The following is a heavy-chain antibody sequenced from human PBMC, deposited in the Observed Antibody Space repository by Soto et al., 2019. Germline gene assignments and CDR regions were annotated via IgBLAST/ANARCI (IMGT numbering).Heavy chain of an antibody. J-gene: IGHJ3*02. V-gene: IGHV1-18*01. Sequence: QVQLVQSGPELKKPGASVKVSCKASGYTFRNYGINWVRQDPGQGLEWMGWISAYNGDTHYAPKFQGRVTMATDTHKSTAYMELRSLKSDVTAVYYCARDGRQFVPNSDNFDIFGQVTTVTVSS. CDR1: GYTFRNYG. CDR3: ARDGRQFVPNSDNFDI. D-gene: IGHD6-6*01. CDR2: ISAYNGDT.